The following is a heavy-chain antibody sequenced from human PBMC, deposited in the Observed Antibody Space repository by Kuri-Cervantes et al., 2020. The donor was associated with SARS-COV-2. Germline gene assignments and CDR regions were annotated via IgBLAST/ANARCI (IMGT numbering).Heavy chain of an antibody. V-gene: IGHV3-64D*08. CDR3: VKGNCSSTSCYRGGY. J-gene: IGHJ4*02. CDR2: ISSNGGST. CDR1: GFTLSSYA. Sequence: GESLKISCSASGFTLSSYAMHWVRQAPGKGLEYVSAISSNGGSTYYADSVKGRFTISRDNSKNTLYLQMSSLRAEDTAVYYCVKGNCSSTSCYRGGYWGQGTLVTVSS. D-gene: IGHD2-2*02.